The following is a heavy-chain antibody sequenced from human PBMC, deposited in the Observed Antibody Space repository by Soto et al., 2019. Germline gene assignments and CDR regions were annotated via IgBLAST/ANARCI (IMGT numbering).Heavy chain of an antibody. CDR2: INSDGSSR. CDR1: GFTFRRNL. Sequence: PCGCLRISYAASGFTFRRNLMHCVRQAPGKGLALVSRINSDGSSRSYADSVKGRFTISRDDAKKTLYLQMNSLRGEDTAVYYCARDLVADILTGYRYYYRMDVWGQGTRVTVSS. D-gene: IGHD3-9*01. J-gene: IGHJ6*02. V-gene: IGHV3-74*01. CDR3: ARDLVADILTGYRYYYRMDV.